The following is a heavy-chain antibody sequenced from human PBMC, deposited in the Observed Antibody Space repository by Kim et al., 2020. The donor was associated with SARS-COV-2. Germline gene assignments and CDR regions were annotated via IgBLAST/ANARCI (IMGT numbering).Heavy chain of an antibody. J-gene: IGHJ5*01. Sequence: ISSGGHFWSWIRQHPGEGLEWIGYMYHTVSTYYNPSLRSRVTISGDTSKNQFSLDLTSVTAADTAIYYCARIQERGYTSGFVDSWGLGTLAT. CDR2: MYHTVST. CDR1: ISSGGHF. V-gene: IGHV4-31*02. CDR3: ARIQERGYTSGFVDS. D-gene: IGHD5-18*01.